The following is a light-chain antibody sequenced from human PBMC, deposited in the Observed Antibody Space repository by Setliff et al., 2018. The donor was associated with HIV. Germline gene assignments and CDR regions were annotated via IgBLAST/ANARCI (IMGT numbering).Light chain of an antibody. V-gene: IGLV2-8*01. CDR3: SSFAGSVYV. J-gene: IGLJ1*01. CDR2: DVN. Sequence: QSVLAQPASVSGSPGQSITISCTGTSSDVGGYNFVSWYQQHSGKAPKLIIYDVNKRPSGVPDRFSGSKSGNTASLTVSGLQADDEADYYCSSFAGSVYVFGTGTKV. CDR1: SSDVGGYNF.